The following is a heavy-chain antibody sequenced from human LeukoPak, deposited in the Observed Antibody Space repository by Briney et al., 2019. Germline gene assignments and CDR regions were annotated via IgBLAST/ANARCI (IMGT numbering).Heavy chain of an antibody. J-gene: IGHJ4*02. Sequence: ASVKVSCKASGYTFTGYYMHWVRQAPGQGLEWMGWINPNSGGTNYAQKFQGRVTMTRDTSISTAYMELSRLRSDDTGVYCCAREYDILTGIDYWGQGTLVTVSS. D-gene: IGHD3-9*01. CDR1: GYTFTGYY. CDR3: AREYDILTGIDY. V-gene: IGHV1-2*02. CDR2: INPNSGGT.